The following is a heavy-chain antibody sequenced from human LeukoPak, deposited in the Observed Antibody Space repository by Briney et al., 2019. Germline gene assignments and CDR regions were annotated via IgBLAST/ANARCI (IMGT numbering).Heavy chain of an antibody. Sequence: PSETLSLTCTVSGGSISSSRYYWGWIRQPPGKGLEWIGSIYYSGSTYYNPSLKSRVTISVDTSKNQFSLKLSSVTAADTAVYYCARELGYYYYYYYMDVWGKGTTVTVSS. J-gene: IGHJ6*03. CDR2: IYYSGST. V-gene: IGHV4-39*07. CDR3: ARELGYYYYYYYMDV. CDR1: GGSISSSRYY. D-gene: IGHD5-18*01.